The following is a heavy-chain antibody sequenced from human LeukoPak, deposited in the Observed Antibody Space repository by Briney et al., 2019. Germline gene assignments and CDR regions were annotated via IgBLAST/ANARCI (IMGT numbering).Heavy chain of an antibody. D-gene: IGHD3-10*01. V-gene: IGHV4-39*01. J-gene: IGHJ4*02. Sequence: SETLSLTCTVSGGSISSSSYYWDWIRQPPGKGLEWIGSIYYSGSTNYNPSLQSRVTISVDTSNNQFSLKLSSVIAADTAVYYCARRGAGLVRGVIITFFNYWGQGTPVTVSS. CDR1: GGSISSSSYY. CDR3: ARRGAGLVRGVIITFFNY. CDR2: IYYSGST.